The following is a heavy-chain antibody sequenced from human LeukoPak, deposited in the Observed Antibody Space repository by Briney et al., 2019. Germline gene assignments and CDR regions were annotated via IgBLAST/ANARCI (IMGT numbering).Heavy chain of an antibody. CDR2: INWNGGYT. J-gene: IGHJ4*02. V-gene: IGHV3-20*01. Sequence: PGGSLRLSCAASGFNFGDYAMSWVRQAPGKGLEWVSGINWNGGYTYYADSVQGRFTISRDTAKNSLYLQMNSLRAEDTALYHCARGPTTSGSNWYYDYWGQGTLVTVSS. CDR3: ARGPTTSGSNWYYDY. CDR1: GFNFGDYA. D-gene: IGHD1-1*01.